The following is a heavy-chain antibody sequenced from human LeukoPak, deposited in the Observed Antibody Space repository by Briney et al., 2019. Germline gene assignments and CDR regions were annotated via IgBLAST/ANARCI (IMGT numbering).Heavy chain of an antibody. CDR2: INHSGST. CDR3: ARRGMIAERWFDP. D-gene: IGHD3-22*01. Sequence: PGGSLRLSCAASGLTVSSNYMNWVRQPPGKGLEWIGEINHSGSTHYNPSLKSRVTISVDTSKNQFSLKLTSVTAADTAVYCCARRGMIAERWFDPWGQGTLVTVSS. J-gene: IGHJ5*02. V-gene: IGHV4-34*01. CDR1: GLTVSSNY.